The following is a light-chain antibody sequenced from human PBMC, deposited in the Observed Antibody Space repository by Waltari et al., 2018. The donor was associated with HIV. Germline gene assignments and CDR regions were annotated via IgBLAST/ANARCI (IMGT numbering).Light chain of an antibody. J-gene: IGKJ5*01. Sequence: EIVLTQSPGTLSLSPGERATLSCRASQSVSSSYLAGYQQKPGQAPRLLIYGASSRGTGIPDRFSGSGSGTDFTLTIRRLEPEDFAVYYCQQYGSSITFGQGTRLEIK. CDR3: QQYGSSIT. CDR1: QSVSSSY. V-gene: IGKV3-20*01. CDR2: GAS.